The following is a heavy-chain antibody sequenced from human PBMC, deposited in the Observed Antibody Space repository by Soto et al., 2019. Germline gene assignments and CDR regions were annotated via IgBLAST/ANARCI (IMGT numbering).Heavy chain of an antibody. Sequence: ETLSLTCTVSGDSIISSDFYWGWVRQPPGKGLEWIGSIFYLGSSYYNPSPKSRVTMSVDTSKNQFSLRLRSVTAADTALYFCARHSLALRKNNWFDPWGQGIMVTVSS. CDR1: GDSIISSDFY. CDR2: IFYLGSS. D-gene: IGHD3-3*02. CDR3: ARHSLALRKNNWFDP. J-gene: IGHJ5*02. V-gene: IGHV4-39*01.